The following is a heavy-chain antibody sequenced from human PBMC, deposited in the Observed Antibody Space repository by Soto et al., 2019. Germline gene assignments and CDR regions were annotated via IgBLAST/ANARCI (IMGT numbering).Heavy chain of an antibody. J-gene: IGHJ4*02. CDR2: IYTSGST. D-gene: IGHD1-26*01. CDR3: ARGSLAPDY. Sequence: SETLSLTCTVSGASLNNYYWSWARQPAGKGLEWVGRIYTSGSTNYNPSLESRVTMSVDTSKNQFSLKLSSVTAADTAVHYCARGSLAPDYWGQGTLVTVSS. CDR1: GASLNNYY. V-gene: IGHV4-4*07.